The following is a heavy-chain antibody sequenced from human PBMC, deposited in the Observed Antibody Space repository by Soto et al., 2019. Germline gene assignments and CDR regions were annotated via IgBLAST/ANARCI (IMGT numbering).Heavy chain of an antibody. D-gene: IGHD2-15*01. CDR3: VRTSLVVAVATREDF. CDR2: IDSDGSRI. J-gene: IGHJ4*02. CDR1: ELTFSNYW. Sequence: PGRSLRLSCAASELTFSNYWMHWVRQAPGKGLVWVSRIDSDGSRITYADFVKGRFTISRDNAKNTVYLHMNTLTAEDTAVYYCVRTSLVVAVATREDFWGQGALVTVSS. V-gene: IGHV3-74*01.